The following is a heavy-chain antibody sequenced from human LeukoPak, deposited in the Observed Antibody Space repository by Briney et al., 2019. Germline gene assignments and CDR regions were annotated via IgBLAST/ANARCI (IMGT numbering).Heavy chain of an antibody. CDR2: IRFDGSKT. CDR3: AKDVRGEAAAQDY. J-gene: IGHJ4*02. D-gene: IGHD6-13*01. V-gene: IGHV3-30*18. CDR1: GFTFTSYG. Sequence: PGRSLRLSCVASGFTFTSYGVHWVRQAPGKGPEWVAVIRFDGSKTYYADSVKGRFTISRDTSKNTLYLQMNSLRPEDAAVYYCAKDVRGEAAAQDYWGQGTLVTVSS.